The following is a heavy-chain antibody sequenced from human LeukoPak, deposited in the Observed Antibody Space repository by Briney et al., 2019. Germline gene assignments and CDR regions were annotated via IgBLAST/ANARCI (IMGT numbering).Heavy chain of an antibody. V-gene: IGHV4-59*01. Sequence: SETLSLTCTVSGGSISSYYWSWIRQPPGKGLEWIGYIYYSGSTNYNPSLKSRVTISVDTSKNQFSLELSSVTAADTAVYYCARAKGGWSFDYWGQGTLVTVSS. J-gene: IGHJ4*02. CDR1: GGSISSYY. CDR2: IYYSGST. D-gene: IGHD6-19*01. CDR3: ARAKGGWSFDY.